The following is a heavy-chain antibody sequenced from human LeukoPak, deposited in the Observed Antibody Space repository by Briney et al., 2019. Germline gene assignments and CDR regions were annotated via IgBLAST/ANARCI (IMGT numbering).Heavy chain of an antibody. J-gene: IGHJ4*02. CDR3: AKFIGSDWGLFDY. CDR2: IRFDGSTK. CDR1: GFTFSSYG. V-gene: IGHV3-30*02. D-gene: IGHD3-9*01. Sequence: GGSLRLSCAASGFTFSSYGMHWVRQAPGKGLEWVTFIRFDGSTKYYADSVKGRFIISRDNSKNTLYLQINNLRTEDTAVYYCAKFIGSDWGLFDYWGQGTLVSVSS.